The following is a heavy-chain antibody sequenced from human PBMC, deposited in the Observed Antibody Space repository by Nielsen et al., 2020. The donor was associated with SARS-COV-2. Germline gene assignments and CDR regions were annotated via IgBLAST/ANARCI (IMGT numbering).Heavy chain of an antibody. J-gene: IGHJ3*02. Sequence: ASVKVSCKASGYTFTSYYMHWVRQAPGQGLEWMGIINPSGGSTSYAQKFQGRVTMTRNTSISTAYMELSSLRSEDTAVYYCAREGGYDFWSGSNGGHAFDIWGQGTMVTVSS. CDR1: GYTFTSYY. D-gene: IGHD3-3*01. CDR2: INPSGGST. V-gene: IGHV1-46*01. CDR3: AREGGYDFWSGSNGGHAFDI.